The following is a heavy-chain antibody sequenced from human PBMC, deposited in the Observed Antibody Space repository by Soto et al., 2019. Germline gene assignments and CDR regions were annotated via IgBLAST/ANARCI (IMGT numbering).Heavy chain of an antibody. CDR1: GGSISSYY. J-gene: IGHJ3*02. D-gene: IGHD3-22*01. Sequence: SETLSLTCTVSGGSISSYYWSWIRQPPGKGLEWIGYIYYSGSTNYNPSLKSRVTISVDTSKNQFSLKLSSVTAADTAVYYCARANYYDSSGYYAPFPAFDIWGQGTMVTVSS. V-gene: IGHV4-59*08. CDR2: IYYSGST. CDR3: ARANYYDSSGYYAPFPAFDI.